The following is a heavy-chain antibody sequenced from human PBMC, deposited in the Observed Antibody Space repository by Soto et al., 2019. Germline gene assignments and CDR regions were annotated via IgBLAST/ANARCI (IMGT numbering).Heavy chain of an antibody. D-gene: IGHD6-6*01. CDR1: GFSFSTYP. V-gene: IGHV3-23*01. CDR2: ISGSGGDT. J-gene: IGHJ4*02. Sequence: QPGGSLRLSCAASGFSFSTYPMTWVRQAPGKRLEGVSSISGSGGDTYYIDSVKGRFTISRDNSKNTVYLQMNSLRAEDTAVYYCAARRALVRPIDYWGQGTLVTVSS. CDR3: AARRALVRPIDY.